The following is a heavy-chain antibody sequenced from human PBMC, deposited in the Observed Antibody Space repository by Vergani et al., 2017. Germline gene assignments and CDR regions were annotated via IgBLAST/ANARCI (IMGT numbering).Heavy chain of an antibody. V-gene: IGHV3-23*01. CDR2: ISGHGDRT. CDR3: AREERSNTSPVVGD. CDR1: GFTFSSYA. D-gene: IGHD2/OR15-2a*01. Sequence: EVQLLESGGGLVQPGGSLRLSCAASGFTFSSYAMSWVRQAPGKGLEWVSAISGHGDRTYYADSVKGRFTISRDNSKNTVYLQMNSLKAEDRATYYCAREERSNTSPVVGDWGQGTLVTV. J-gene: IGHJ4*02.